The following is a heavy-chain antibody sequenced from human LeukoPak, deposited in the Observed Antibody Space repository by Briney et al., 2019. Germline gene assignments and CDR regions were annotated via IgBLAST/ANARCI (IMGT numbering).Heavy chain of an antibody. CDR1: GGTFSSYA. D-gene: IGHD3-10*01. CDR2: IIPIFGTA. J-gene: IGHJ4*02. Sequence: VKVSCKASGGTFSSYAISWVRQAPGRGLEWMGGIIPIFGTANYAQKFQGRVTITTDESTSTAYMELSSLRSEDTAVYYCARVYYYGSDHTVFDYWGQGTPVTVSS. CDR3: ARVYYYGSDHTVFDY. V-gene: IGHV1-69*05.